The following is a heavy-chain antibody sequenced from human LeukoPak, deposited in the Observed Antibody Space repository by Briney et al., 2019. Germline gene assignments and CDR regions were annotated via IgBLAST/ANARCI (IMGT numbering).Heavy chain of an antibody. D-gene: IGHD2-8*01. CDR3: ARSYLVFNWFDP. V-gene: IGHV1-69*13. CDR2: IIPIFGTT. CDR1: GGTFNNYA. J-gene: IGHJ5*02. Sequence: GGSVTVSCKATGGTFNNYAVSGVRQAAGQGLEWLGGIIPIFGTTNYTQNFQGRITITADESTNTAYMELSSLRSDDTAVYYCARSYLVFNWFDPWGQGTLVTVSS.